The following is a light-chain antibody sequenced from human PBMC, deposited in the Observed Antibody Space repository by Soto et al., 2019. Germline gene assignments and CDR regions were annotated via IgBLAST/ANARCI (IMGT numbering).Light chain of an antibody. V-gene: IGLV2-14*01. CDR3: SSYTSSSTV. J-gene: IGLJ2*01. Sequence: QSVLTQPASVSGSPGQSITISCTGTSSDVGGYNYVSWYQQHPGKAPKLMIYDVSNRPSGVSNRFSSSKSGNTASLTISGLQAEDEADYYCSSYTSSSTVFGGGTKVTVL. CDR1: SSDVGGYNY. CDR2: DVS.